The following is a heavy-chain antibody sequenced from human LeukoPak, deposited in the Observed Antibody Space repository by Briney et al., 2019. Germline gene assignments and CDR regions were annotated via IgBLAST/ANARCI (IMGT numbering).Heavy chain of an antibody. CDR1: GYTFTGYY. V-gene: IGHV1-2*02. CDR3: ARSFWFLEWLEGLDWFDP. D-gene: IGHD3-3*01. J-gene: IGHJ5*02. CDR2: INPNSGGT. Sequence: ASVKVSCKASGYTFTGYYMHWVRQAPGQGLEWMGWINPNSGGTNYAQKFQGRVTMTRDTSISTAYMELSRLRSDDTAVYYCARSFWFLEWLEGLDWFDPWGQGTLVTVPS.